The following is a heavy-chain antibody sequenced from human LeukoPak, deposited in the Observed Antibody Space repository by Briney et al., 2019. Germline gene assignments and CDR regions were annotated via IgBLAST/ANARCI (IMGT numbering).Heavy chain of an antibody. Sequence: SEALSLTCTVSGGSISSSNYYWGWIRQPPGKGLEWIGSIYYSGSTYYNASLKSRVTISVDTSKKQFSLTLTSVTAADTAVYYCARHLVYGSGTQPYFDYWGQGTLVTVSS. J-gene: IGHJ4*02. D-gene: IGHD3-10*01. CDR3: ARHLVYGSGTQPYFDY. V-gene: IGHV4-39*01. CDR1: GGSISSSNYY. CDR2: IYYSGST.